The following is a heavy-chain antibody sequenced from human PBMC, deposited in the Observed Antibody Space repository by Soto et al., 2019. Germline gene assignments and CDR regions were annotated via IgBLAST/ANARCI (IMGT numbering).Heavy chain of an antibody. J-gene: IGHJ4*02. CDR1: GFMFRSYA. V-gene: IGHV3-30*09. D-gene: IGHD1-26*01. Sequence: XGSLRLSCLASGFMFRSYAMHWVRQAPGKGLEWVAVITYDGANGYYADSVRGRFAISRDNSKSTLFLQMNSLRPEDTAVYYCARAFSGSYPNFDYWGQGTLVTVSS. CDR2: ITYDGANG. CDR3: ARAFSGSYPNFDY.